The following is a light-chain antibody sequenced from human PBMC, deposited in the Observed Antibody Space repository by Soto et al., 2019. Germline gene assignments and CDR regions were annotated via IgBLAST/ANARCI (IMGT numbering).Light chain of an antibody. Sequence: QSALTQPASVSESPGQSVTISCTGTSSDIGAYNYVSWYQQHPGKAPRLMIDDVSLRPSGVSHRFSGAKSGNTASLTISGLQSEDEADYYCISYTNHSIPVVFGGGTQVPVL. CDR2: DVS. CDR1: SSDIGAYNY. CDR3: ISYTNHSIPVV. J-gene: IGLJ2*01. V-gene: IGLV2-14*03.